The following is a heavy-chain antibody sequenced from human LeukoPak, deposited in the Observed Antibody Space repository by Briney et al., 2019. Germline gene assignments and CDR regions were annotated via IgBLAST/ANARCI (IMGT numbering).Heavy chain of an antibody. CDR2: ISGSGGST. CDR3: AKAYTRSWYAAFDI. V-gene: IGHV3-23*01. J-gene: IGHJ3*02. D-gene: IGHD6-13*01. Sequence: GGSLRLSWAASGFTFSSYAMSWVRQAPGKGLEWVSAISGSGGSTYYADSVKGRFTISRDNSKNTLYLQMNSLRGDDTAIYYCAKAYTRSWYAAFDIWGQGTMVTISS. CDR1: GFTFSSYA.